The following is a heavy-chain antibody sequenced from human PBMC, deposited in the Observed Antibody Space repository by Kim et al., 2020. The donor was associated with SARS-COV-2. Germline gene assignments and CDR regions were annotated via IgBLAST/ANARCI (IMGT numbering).Heavy chain of an antibody. CDR2: IYYSGST. D-gene: IGHD7-27*01. CDR1: GGSISSSSYY. J-gene: IGHJ2*01. Sequence: SETLSLTCTVSGGSISSSSYYWGWIRQPPGKGLEWIGSIYYSGSTYYNPSLKSRVTISVDTSKNQFSLKLSSVTAADTAVYYCARGAGAYWGGSNFCLCGRGTLVTVSS. CDR3: ARGAGAYWGGSNFCL. V-gene: IGHV4-39*07.